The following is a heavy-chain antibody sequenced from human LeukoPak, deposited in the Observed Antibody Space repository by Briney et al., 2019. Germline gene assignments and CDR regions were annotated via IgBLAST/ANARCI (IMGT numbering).Heavy chain of an antibody. J-gene: IGHJ4*02. CDR2: IYYSGST. D-gene: IGHD6-19*01. V-gene: IGHV4-59*01. CDR3: ARFSSSGWWFDY. CDR1: GGSISSYY. Sequence: SETLSLTCTVSGGSISSYYWSWIRQPPGKGLEWIGYIYYSGSTNYNPSLKSRVTISVGTSKNQFSLKLSSVTAADTAVYYCARFSSSGWWFDYWGQGTLVTVSS.